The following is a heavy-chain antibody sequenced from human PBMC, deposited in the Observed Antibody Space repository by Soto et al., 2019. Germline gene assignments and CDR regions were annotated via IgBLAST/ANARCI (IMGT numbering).Heavy chain of an antibody. CDR3: TRDGSPFALDV. V-gene: IGHV3-7*03. Sequence: GGSLRLSCAASGFTFSSFWMSWARQAPGKGLEWVANIKTDGSERYYMDSVRGRSTTSRDNSRNIFYLQMNSLTGEDTAVYYCTRDGSPFALDVWGLGTSVTVSS. J-gene: IGHJ6*02. CDR1: GFTFSSFW. CDR2: IKTDGSER.